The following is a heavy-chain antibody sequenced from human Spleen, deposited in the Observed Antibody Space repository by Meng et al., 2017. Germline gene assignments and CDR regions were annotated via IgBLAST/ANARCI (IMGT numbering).Heavy chain of an antibody. D-gene: IGHD2-15*01. CDR2: INAGNGNT. Sequence: QVQLVQSGAEVKKPGASVKVSCKASGYTFTSYAMHWVRQAPGQRLEWMGWINAGNGNTKYSQKFQGRVTITRDTAISTAYMELSSLIFDDTAVYYCARGPGAVRSPYYFDYWGQGTLVTVSS. CDR3: ARGPGAVRSPYYFDY. V-gene: IGHV1-3*01. CDR1: GYTFTSYA. J-gene: IGHJ4*02.